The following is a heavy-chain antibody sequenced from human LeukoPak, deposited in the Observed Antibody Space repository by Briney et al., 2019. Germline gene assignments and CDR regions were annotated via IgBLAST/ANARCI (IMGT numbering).Heavy chain of an antibody. D-gene: IGHD5-18*01. CDR1: GFTFSSYA. J-gene: IGHJ4*02. CDR2: ISYDGSNK. V-gene: IGHV3-30-3*01. CDR3: ARVGIQLWAQYYFDY. Sequence: GGSLRLPCAASGFTFSSYAMHWVRQAPGKGLEWVAVISYDGSNKYYADSVKGRFTISRDSSKNTLYLQMNSLRAEDTAVYYCARVGIQLWAQYYFDYWGQGTLVTVSS.